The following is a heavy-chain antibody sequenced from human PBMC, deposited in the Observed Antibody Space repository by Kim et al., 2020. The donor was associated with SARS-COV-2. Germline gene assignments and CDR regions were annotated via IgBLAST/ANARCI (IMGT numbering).Heavy chain of an antibody. J-gene: IGHJ4*02. D-gene: IGHD4-17*01. V-gene: IGHV4-34*01. CDR1: GGSFSGYY. Sequence: SETLSLTCAVYGGSFSGYYWSWIRQPPGKGLEWIGEINHSGSTNYNPSLKSRVTISVDTSKNQFSLKLSSVTAADTAVYYCATITRDDLGDYADYWGQGTLVTVSS. CDR2: INHSGST. CDR3: ATITRDDLGDYADY.